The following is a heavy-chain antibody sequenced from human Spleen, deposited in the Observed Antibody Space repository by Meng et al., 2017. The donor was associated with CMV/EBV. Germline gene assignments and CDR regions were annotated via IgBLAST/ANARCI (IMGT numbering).Heavy chain of an antibody. CDR1: GYSFTTHW. CDR3: ARDCSSTSCYSDYYYYGMDV. V-gene: IGHV3-7*01. D-gene: IGHD2-2*01. CDR2: INQDGTEK. J-gene: IGHJ6*02. Sequence: GESLKISCAASGYSFTTHWMSWVRQAPGKGLEWVANINQDGTEKNYVDSVKGRFTISRDNAKSSLFLQMNSLRAEDTAVYYCARDCSSTSCYSDYYYYGMDVWGQGTTVTVS.